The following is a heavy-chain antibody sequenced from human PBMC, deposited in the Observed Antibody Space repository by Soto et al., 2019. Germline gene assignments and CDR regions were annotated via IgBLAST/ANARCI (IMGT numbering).Heavy chain of an antibody. V-gene: IGHV4-30-2*01. Sequence: PSETLSLTCAVSGGSISSGGYSWSWIRQPPGKGLEWIGYIYHSGSTYYNPSLKSRVTISVDRSKNQFSLKLSSVTAADTAVYYCARAGDCISTSCYMPFDYWGQGTLVTVSS. CDR3: ARAGDCISTSCYMPFDY. J-gene: IGHJ4*02. CDR2: IYHSGST. D-gene: IGHD2-2*02. CDR1: GGSISSGGYS.